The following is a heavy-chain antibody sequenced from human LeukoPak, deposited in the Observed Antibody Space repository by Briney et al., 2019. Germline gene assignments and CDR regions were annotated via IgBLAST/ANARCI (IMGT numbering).Heavy chain of an antibody. Sequence: SETLSLTCTVSGGSISSYYWSWIRQPPGKGLEWIGYIYYSGSTNYNPSLKSRVTISVDTSKNQFSLKLSSVTAADTAVYYCASGDEYYDILTGYATLFKFDYWGQGTLVTVSS. CDR1: GGSISSYY. CDR2: IYYSGST. CDR3: ASGDEYYDILTGYATLFKFDY. J-gene: IGHJ4*02. D-gene: IGHD3-9*01. V-gene: IGHV4-59*01.